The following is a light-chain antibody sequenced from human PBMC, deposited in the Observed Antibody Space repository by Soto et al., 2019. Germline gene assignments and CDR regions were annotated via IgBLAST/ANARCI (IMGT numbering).Light chain of an antibody. J-gene: IGKJ4*01. Sequence: EIVLTQSPGTLSLSPGERATLSCRASQSLTSSYLTWYQQKPGQAPRLLIYAASYRATGVSDRFSGSGSGTDFTLTINVVEPEDFAVYYCQHYGNPLTFGGGTKVEIK. CDR1: QSLTSSY. CDR3: QHYGNPLT. CDR2: AAS. V-gene: IGKV3-20*01.